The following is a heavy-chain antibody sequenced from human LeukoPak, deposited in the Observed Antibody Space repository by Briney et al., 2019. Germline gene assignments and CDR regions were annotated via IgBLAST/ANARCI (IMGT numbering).Heavy chain of an antibody. CDR2: NRGNGGSP. CDR3: ASSLDYGAGEVALDI. D-gene: IGHD3-10*01. Sequence: GSLRPSCAASRFNLDDFAIHWGRPAPGEGLGCVSLNRGNGGSPTYADSVKGRFPNPRDNRRNSLSLQMNRLRTEHTALYYCASSLDYGAGEVALDIWGQGTMVTVSS. CDR1: RFNLDDFA. J-gene: IGHJ3*02. V-gene: IGHV3-43*02.